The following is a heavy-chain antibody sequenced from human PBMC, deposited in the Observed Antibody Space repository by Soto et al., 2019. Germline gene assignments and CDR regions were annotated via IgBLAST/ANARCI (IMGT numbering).Heavy chain of an antibody. CDR2: IFPLTDIP. CDR1: GGTFRNYP. Sequence: QVQLVQSGTEVKKPGSSVKVSCKASGGTFRNYPINWVRQAPGQGLEWMGSIFPLTDIPDYAQNFQARLTINADKSTSTAYRELSSLTSDDTAMYFCARGPLVVLNYFESWGQGTLVTVSS. V-gene: IGHV1-69*02. J-gene: IGHJ4*02. CDR3: ARGPLVVLNYFES.